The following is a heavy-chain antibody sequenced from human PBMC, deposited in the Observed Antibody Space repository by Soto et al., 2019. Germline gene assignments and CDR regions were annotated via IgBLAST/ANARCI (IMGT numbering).Heavy chain of an antibody. CDR3: ARHWELVYHENYYAMDV. Sequence: SETLSLTCAVYGGSFSGYYWTWIRQPPGTGLEWIGEINHSGSTNYNPSLKSRVTISVDTSKNQFSLKLSSVTAADTAVYYCARHWELVYHENYYAMDVWGQGTTVTVSS. J-gene: IGHJ6*02. CDR1: GGSFSGYY. CDR2: INHSGST. D-gene: IGHD2-2*02. V-gene: IGHV4-34*01.